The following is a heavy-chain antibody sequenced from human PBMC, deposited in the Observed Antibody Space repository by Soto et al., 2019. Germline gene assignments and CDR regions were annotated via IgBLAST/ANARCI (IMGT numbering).Heavy chain of an antibody. J-gene: IGHJ3*02. CDR2: IKRDGSEK. V-gene: IGHV3-7*05. D-gene: IGHD2-8*01. CDR3: ARDVSPGISPLYLDAFDI. CDR1: GFTFGSYW. Sequence: EAQLVESGGGLVQPGGSLRLSCEASGFTFGSYWMTWVRQAPGKGLEWVANIKRDGSEKSYLDSVRGRFTISRDNVGNSLSLQMNSLRVEDTALYYCARDVSPGISPLYLDAFDIWGQGTMVTVSS.